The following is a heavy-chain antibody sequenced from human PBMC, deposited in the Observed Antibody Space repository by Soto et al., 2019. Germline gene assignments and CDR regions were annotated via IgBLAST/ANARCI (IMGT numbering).Heavy chain of an antibody. V-gene: IGHV3-33*01. Sequence: QVQLVESGGGVVQPGRSLRLSCAASGFTFSSYGMHWVRQAPGKGLEWVAVIWYDGSNKYYADSVKGRFTISRDNSKNTLYLQMNSLRAEDTAVYYCARDQHSGYQIYYGMDAWGQGTTVTVSS. J-gene: IGHJ6*02. CDR1: GFTFSSYG. CDR3: ARDQHSGYQIYYGMDA. D-gene: IGHD5-12*01. CDR2: IWYDGSNK.